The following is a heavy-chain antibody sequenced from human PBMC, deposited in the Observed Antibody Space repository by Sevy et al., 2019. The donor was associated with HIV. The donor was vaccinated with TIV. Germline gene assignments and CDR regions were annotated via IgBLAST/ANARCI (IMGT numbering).Heavy chain of an antibody. D-gene: IGHD1-26*01. CDR2: SYYNGHI. CDR3: AGENAWGRGYS. CDR1: GGSITSLY. Sequence: SETLSLTCTVSGGSITSLYWNWIRQPPEKGLEWIANSYYNGHINYNPSLKSRVTLSLDTSKNQISLRLSSVTAADTAMYYCAGENAWGRGYSWGQGTLVTVSS. V-gene: IGHV4-59*08. J-gene: IGHJ4*02.